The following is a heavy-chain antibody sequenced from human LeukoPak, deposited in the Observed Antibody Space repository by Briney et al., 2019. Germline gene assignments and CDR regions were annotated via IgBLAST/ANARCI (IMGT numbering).Heavy chain of an antibody. V-gene: IGHV4-4*07. CDR2: IYTSGST. CDR3: ARVVSDGSGSYYPDY. Sequence: PSETLSLTCTVSGGSISSYYWSWIRQPAGKGLEWIGPIYTSGSTNYNPSLKSRVTMSVDTSKNQFSLKLSSVTAADTAVYYCARVVSDGSGSYYPDYWGQGTLVTVSS. J-gene: IGHJ4*02. D-gene: IGHD3-10*01. CDR1: GGSISSYY.